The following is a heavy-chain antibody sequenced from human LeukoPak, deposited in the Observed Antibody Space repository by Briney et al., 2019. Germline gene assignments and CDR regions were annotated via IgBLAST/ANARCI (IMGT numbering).Heavy chain of an antibody. D-gene: IGHD6-6*01. V-gene: IGHV4-59*08. J-gene: IGHJ4*02. CDR3: ARHFAYSSSSYFDY. Sequence: PETLSLTRSVSGGSLSNYYWRWIRQTPGKGLEWIGYFYCTGSTNYNPSLKSRVTMFEDKSKNQFSLRLYSVTVADTAVYYCARHFAYSSSSYFDYWGQGSLVTVSS. CDR2: FYCTGST. CDR1: GGSLSNYY.